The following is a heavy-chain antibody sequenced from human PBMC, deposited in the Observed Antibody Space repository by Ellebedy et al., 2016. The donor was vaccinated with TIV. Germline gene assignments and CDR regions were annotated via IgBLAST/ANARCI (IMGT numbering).Heavy chain of an antibody. CDR3: AKVGPTGFWSGYFDY. Sequence: GGSLRLXXAASRFMVRPYAIHWVRQAPGKGLEWVSAISGSGGSTYYADSVKGRFTISRDNSKNTLYLQMNSLRAEDTAVYYCAKVGPTGFWSGYFDYWGQGTLVTVSS. CDR1: RFMVRPYA. CDR2: ISGSGGST. D-gene: IGHD3-3*01. V-gene: IGHV3-23*01. J-gene: IGHJ4*02.